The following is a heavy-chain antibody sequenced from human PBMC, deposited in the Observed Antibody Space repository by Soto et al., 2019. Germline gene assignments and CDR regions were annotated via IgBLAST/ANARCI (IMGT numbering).Heavy chain of an antibody. D-gene: IGHD3-10*01. CDR2: INHSGST. CDR1: GGSFSGYY. J-gene: IGHJ4*02. Sequence: SETLSLTCAVYGGSFSGYYWSWIRQPPGKGLEWIGEINHSGSTNYNPSLKSRVTISVDTSKNQFSLKLSSVTAADTAVYYCARGRNPYITMVRGVIRPFDYWGQGTLVTVS. V-gene: IGHV4-34*01. CDR3: ARGRNPYITMVRGVIRPFDY.